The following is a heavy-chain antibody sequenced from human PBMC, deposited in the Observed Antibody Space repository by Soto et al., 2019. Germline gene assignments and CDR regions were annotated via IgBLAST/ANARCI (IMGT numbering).Heavy chain of an antibody. D-gene: IGHD2-8*01. Sequence: ASVKVSCKASGYTLTGYYMHWVRQAPGQGLEWMGWINPNSGGTNYAQKFQGRVTMTRDTSISTAYMELSRLRSDDTAVYYCARDLGCPYGMDVWGQGTTVTVSS. CDR1: GYTLTGYY. J-gene: IGHJ6*02. CDR3: ARDLGCPYGMDV. CDR2: INPNSGGT. V-gene: IGHV1-2*02.